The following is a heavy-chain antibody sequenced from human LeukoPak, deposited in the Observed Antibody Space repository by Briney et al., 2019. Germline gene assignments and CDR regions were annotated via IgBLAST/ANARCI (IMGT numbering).Heavy chain of an antibody. J-gene: IGHJ4*02. V-gene: IGHV5-51*01. CDR2: IYPGNSDT. D-gene: IGHD5-24*01. CDR1: GYSFSTYW. Sequence: GESLKISCKGSGYSFSTYWICWVRQMPGKGLEWVGIIYPGNSDTRYRPYFQGQVTISADKSINTAYLQRKSLKASDTAMYYCARVEMATFLDYWGQGTVVTVSS. CDR3: ARVEMATFLDY.